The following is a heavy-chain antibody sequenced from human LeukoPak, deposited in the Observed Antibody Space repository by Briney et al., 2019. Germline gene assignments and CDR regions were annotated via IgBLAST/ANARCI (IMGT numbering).Heavy chain of an antibody. J-gene: IGHJ4*02. CDR2: ISWNSGSI. V-gene: IGHV3-9*01. Sequence: GGSLRLSCAGSGFIFADYAMHWVRQAPGKGLEGVSGISWNSGSIGYADSVKGRFTISRDNAKNSLFLQMNSLRGEDTAFYYCAKAYYYDSSGYIDYWGQGTLVTVSS. CDR3: AKAYYYDSSGYIDY. D-gene: IGHD3-22*01. CDR1: GFIFADYA.